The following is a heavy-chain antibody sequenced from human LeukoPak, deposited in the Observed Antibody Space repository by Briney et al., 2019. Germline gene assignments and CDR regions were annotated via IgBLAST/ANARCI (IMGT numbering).Heavy chain of an antibody. D-gene: IGHD1-26*01. CDR2: ISYDGSNK. CDR1: GFTFSSYA. CDR3: AKSVEWELLRNYFDY. Sequence: PGGSLSLSCAASGFTFSSYAMHWVRQAPGKGLEWVAVISYDGSNKYYADSVKGRFTISRDNSKNTLYLQMHSLRAEDTAVYYCAKSVEWELLRNYFDYWGQGTLVTVSS. V-gene: IGHV3-30-3*02. J-gene: IGHJ4*02.